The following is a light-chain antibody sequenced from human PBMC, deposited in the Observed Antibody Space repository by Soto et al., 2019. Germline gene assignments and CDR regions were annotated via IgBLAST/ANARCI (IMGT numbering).Light chain of an antibody. V-gene: IGLV2-14*01. CDR2: EVS. J-gene: IGLJ3*02. CDR1: SSDVGGYNY. CDR3: SSYTSSSTWV. Sequence: QSALTQPASVSGSLGQSITISCTGTSSDVGGYNYVSWYQQHPGKAPKLMIYEVSNRPSGVSNRFSGSKSGNTAFLTISGLQAEDEADYYCSSYTSSSTWVFGGGTKLTVL.